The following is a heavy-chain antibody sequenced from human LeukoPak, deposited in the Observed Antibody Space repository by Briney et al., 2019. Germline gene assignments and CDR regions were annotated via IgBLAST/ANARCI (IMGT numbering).Heavy chain of an antibody. CDR2: VAHKGPTVYSPTLNR. D-gene: IGHD3-22*01. CDR3: VRQGTNSGYYLLDY. V-gene: IGHV4-34*01. Sequence: PSETLSLTCAVYGASLSEYYWSWIRQSPGKGLEWIGEVAHKGPTVYSPTLNRKYNPSFKSRVTMSVDPSKNQFSLKLTSVTVADTATYYCVRQGTNSGYYLLDYWGQGHLVIVSS. CDR1: GASLSEYY. J-gene: IGHJ4*02.